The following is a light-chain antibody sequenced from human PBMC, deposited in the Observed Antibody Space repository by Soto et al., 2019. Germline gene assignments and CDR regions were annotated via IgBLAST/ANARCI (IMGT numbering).Light chain of an antibody. CDR3: QQYNDWPLT. V-gene: IGKV3-15*01. Sequence: EIVMTQSPATQSVSPGERATLSCRASQSVSTNLAWYQQKPGQAPRLLIYGASTRATGIPARFSGSGSGTEFTLTINSLQSADVAVYYCQQYNDWPLTFGGGTKVEIK. CDR2: GAS. J-gene: IGKJ4*01. CDR1: QSVSTN.